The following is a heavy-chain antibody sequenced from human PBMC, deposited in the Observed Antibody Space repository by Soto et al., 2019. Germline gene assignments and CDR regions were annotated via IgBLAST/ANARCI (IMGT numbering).Heavy chain of an antibody. CDR1: GGTFSSYS. J-gene: IGHJ3*02. CDR3: ARSGDSSGYYYGAFDI. Sequence: RASVKLSSKASGGTFSSYSISRVRHAPRQGLEWMGGIIPICGTANYAQKFQGRVTITADESTSTAYMELSSLRSEDTAVYYCARSGDSSGYYYGAFDIWGQGTMVTVSS. D-gene: IGHD3-22*01. V-gene: IGHV1-69*13. CDR2: IIPICGTA.